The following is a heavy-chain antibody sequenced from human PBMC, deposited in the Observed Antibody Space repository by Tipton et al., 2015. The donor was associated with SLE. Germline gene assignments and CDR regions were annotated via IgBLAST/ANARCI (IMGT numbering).Heavy chain of an antibody. Sequence: QLVQSGAEVKKPGASVKVSCKASGYTFTGYYMHWVRQAPGQGLEWMGWINPNSGGTNYVQKFQGRVTMTRDTSISTAYMELSRLRSDDTAVYYCALPDILFPPDVWGKGTTVTVSS. V-gene: IGHV1-2*02. J-gene: IGHJ6*04. CDR1: GYTFTGYY. CDR3: ALPDILFPPDV. D-gene: IGHD3-9*01. CDR2: INPNSGGT.